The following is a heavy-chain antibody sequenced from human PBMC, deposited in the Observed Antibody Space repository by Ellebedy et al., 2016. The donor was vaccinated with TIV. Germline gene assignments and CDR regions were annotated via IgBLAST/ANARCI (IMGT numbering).Heavy chain of an antibody. CDR2: ISGGGSGA. CDR1: GFSFGSYA. J-gene: IGHJ4*02. Sequence: GGSLRLSCAASGFSFGSYAMNWVRQAPGKGLEWVAVISGGGSGAWYADSVKGRFTISRDNSKNTLYIQLNSLRAEDTALYYCARDRTGYDVPSHFDSWGQGTLVTVSS. V-gene: IGHV3-23*01. CDR3: ARDRTGYDVPSHFDS. D-gene: IGHD5-12*01.